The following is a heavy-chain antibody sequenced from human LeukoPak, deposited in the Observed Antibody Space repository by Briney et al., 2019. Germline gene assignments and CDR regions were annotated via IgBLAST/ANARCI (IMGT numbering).Heavy chain of an antibody. CDR2: VHLNGAT. CDR1: GGSITTTNW. V-gene: IGHV4-4*02. J-gene: IGHJ4*02. CDR3: TRESGAFSPFGF. Sequence: SETLSLTCAVSGGSITTTNWWSWVRQPPGKGLEWIGEVHLNGATNYNPSLESRFSMSIDKSNNHLSLEVTTVTAADTAMYYCTRESGAFSPFGFWGQGTLVTVSS. D-gene: IGHD1-26*01.